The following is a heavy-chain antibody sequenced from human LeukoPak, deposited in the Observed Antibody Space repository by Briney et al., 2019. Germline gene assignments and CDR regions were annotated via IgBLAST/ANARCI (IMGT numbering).Heavy chain of an antibody. D-gene: IGHD5-24*01. Sequence: SETLSLTCTVSGGSISSYYWSWIRQRPGKGLEWIGYIYYSGSTNYNPSLKSRVTISVDTSKNQFSLKLSSVTAADTAVYYCARGITGRPFDIWGQGTIVTVSS. J-gene: IGHJ3*02. CDR2: IYYSGST. V-gene: IGHV4-59*08. CDR3: ARGITGRPFDI. CDR1: GGSISSYY.